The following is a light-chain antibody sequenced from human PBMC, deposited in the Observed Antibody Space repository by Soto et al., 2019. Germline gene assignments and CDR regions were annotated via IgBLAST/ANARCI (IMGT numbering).Light chain of an antibody. V-gene: IGLV2-14*01. Sequence: QSVLTQPASVSGTPGQSITISCTGTSSYIGGFYYVSWYQHHPGKDPKLMIYQVSNQPSGVSNRFSGSKSGNTASLTISGLQAEDEADYFCSSYSSSSTFYVFGAGTKVTVL. J-gene: IGLJ1*01. CDR3: SSYSSSSTFYV. CDR1: SSYIGGFYY. CDR2: QVS.